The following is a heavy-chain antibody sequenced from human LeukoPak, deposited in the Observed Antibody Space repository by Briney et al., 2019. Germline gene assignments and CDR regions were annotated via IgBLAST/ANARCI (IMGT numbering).Heavy chain of an antibody. CDR2: IYYSGST. V-gene: IGHV4-39*07. Sequence: PSETLSLTCTVSGGSISSSSYYWGWIRQPPGKGLEWIGSIYYSGSTYYNPSLKSRVTISVDTSKNQFSLKLSSVTAADTAVYYCAREGSDGSGSYLWSYWGQGTLVTVSS. J-gene: IGHJ4*02. CDR1: GGSISSSSYY. D-gene: IGHD3-10*01. CDR3: AREGSDGSGSYLWSY.